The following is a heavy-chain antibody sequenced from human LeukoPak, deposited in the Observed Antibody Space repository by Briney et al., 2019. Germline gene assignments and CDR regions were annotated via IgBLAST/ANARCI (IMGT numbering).Heavy chain of an antibody. CDR2: INHSGST. D-gene: IGHD2-2*01. Sequence: SETLSLTCAVYGGSFSGYYWSWIRQPPGKGLEWIGEINHSGSTNYNPSRKSRVTISVDTSKNQFSLKLSSVTAADTAVYYCASPYCSSISSCNQRAFDPWGQGTLVTVSS. CDR1: GGSFSGYY. CDR3: ASPYCSSISSCNQRAFDP. J-gene: IGHJ5*02. V-gene: IGHV4-34*01.